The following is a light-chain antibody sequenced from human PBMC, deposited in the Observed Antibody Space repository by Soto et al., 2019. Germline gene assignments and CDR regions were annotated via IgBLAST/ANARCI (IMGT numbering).Light chain of an antibody. CDR2: GVT. Sequence: QSALTQPASVSGSPGQSITISCTGTSSDIGGHDDVSWYQQHPGKVPKLLLYGVTDRPSGVSDRFSGSKSGNVASLTISGLQAEDEADYYCCSYTSDLTPYVFGTGTKLPVL. CDR3: CSYTSDLTPYV. V-gene: IGLV2-14*03. J-gene: IGLJ1*01. CDR1: SSDIGGHDD.